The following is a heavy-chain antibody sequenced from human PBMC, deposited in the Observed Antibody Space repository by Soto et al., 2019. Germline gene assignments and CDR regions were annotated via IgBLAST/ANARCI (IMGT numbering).Heavy chain of an antibody. Sequence: GGSLRLSCAASGFTFSSYWMSWVRQAPGKGLEWVANIKQDGSEKYYVDSVKGRFTISRDNAKNSLYLQMNSLRAEDTAVYYCARLPYDILTADYYFDYWGQGTLVTVSS. V-gene: IGHV3-7*04. J-gene: IGHJ4*02. D-gene: IGHD3-9*01. CDR3: ARLPYDILTADYYFDY. CDR1: GFTFSSYW. CDR2: IKQDGSEK.